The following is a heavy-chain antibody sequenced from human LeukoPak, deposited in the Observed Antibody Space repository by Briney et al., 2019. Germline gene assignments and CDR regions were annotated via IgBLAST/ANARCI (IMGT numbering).Heavy chain of an antibody. V-gene: IGHV3-30-3*01. CDR1: GFTFSSYA. Sequence: PGGSLRLSCEASGFTFSSYAMHWVRQAPGKGLEWVAVISYDGSNKYYADSVKGRFTISRDNSKNTLYLQMNSLRAEDTAVYYCARAEYNSGWYFEDDYWGQGTLVTVST. CDR3: ARAEYNSGWYFEDDY. D-gene: IGHD6-19*01. J-gene: IGHJ4*02. CDR2: ISYDGSNK.